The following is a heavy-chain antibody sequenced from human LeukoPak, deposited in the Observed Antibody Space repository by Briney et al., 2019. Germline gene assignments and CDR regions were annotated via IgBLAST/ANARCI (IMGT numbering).Heavy chain of an antibody. V-gene: IGHV4-31*03. J-gene: IGHJ4*01. Sequence: PSETLSLTCTVSGDSISSGGFHWSWIRQHPGKGLEWIGYIYYSGSSYYNPSLESRVTISVDTSKNQFSLKLSSVTAADTAVYYCARHQSGSYPVFDYWGHGTLSPSPQ. D-gene: IGHD1-26*01. CDR3: ARHQSGSYPVFDY. CDR2: IYYSGSS. CDR1: GDSISSGGFH.